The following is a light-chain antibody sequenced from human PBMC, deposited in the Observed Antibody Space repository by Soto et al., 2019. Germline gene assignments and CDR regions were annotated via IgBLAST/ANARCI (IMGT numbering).Light chain of an antibody. CDR2: AAS. V-gene: IGKV1-39*01. J-gene: IGKJ2*01. CDR1: QTIANY. Sequence: DIQMTQSPSSLSASVGDRVTISCRPSQTIANYLNWYQHKPGNAPKLLIYAASSLQTGVPSRVSGSGSGTDFTLTINSLQPEDFATYFCHQSHSSPYTFGQATRLEIK. CDR3: HQSHSSPYT.